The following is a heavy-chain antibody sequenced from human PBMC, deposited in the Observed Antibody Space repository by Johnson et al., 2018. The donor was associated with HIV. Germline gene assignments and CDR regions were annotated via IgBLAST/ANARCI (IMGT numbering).Heavy chain of an antibody. D-gene: IGHD1-1*01. J-gene: IGHJ3*02. CDR1: GFTFSSYA. CDR3: ARVEGSDAVDI. Sequence: QVQLVESGGGVVQPGRSMRLSCAASGFTFSSYAMHWVRQAPGKGLEWVAVISYDGSNKYYADSVKGRFTISRDNSKNTLYLQMNSLRAEDTAVYYCARVEGSDAVDIWGQGTMVTVSS. V-gene: IGHV3-30-3*01. CDR2: ISYDGSNK.